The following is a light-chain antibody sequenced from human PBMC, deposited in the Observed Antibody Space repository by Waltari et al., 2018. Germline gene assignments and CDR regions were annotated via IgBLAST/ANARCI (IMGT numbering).Light chain of an antibody. V-gene: IGKV4-1*01. Sequence: DIVMTQSPDSLAVSLGERASINCKSSQSVLYTSNNKNYLVWYQQKPGQPPKLLLYWASTRESGVPDRFSGSGSGTDFTLTISSLQAEDVAVYYCQQYYSTPYTFGQGTKLEIK. CDR2: WAS. CDR3: QQYYSTPYT. CDR1: QSVLYTSNNKNY. J-gene: IGKJ2*01.